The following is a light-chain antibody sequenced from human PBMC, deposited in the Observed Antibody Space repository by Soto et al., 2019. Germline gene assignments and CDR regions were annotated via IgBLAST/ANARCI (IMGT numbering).Light chain of an antibody. CDR3: QQSYSALVA. CDR2: AAS. J-gene: IGKJ1*01. V-gene: IGKV1-39*01. CDR1: QSISSS. Sequence: DFQMTQSPSSLSASVGDRVTTTCRASQSISSSLNWYQQKPGKAPELLIYAASSLQSGVPSRFSGSGSGTDFTLTISSLQPEDFATYYCQQSYSALVAFGQGTKV.